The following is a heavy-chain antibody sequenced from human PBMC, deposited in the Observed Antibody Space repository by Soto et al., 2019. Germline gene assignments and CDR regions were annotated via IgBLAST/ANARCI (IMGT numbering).Heavy chain of an antibody. CDR2: ISSSSSYI. V-gene: IGHV3-21*01. CDR1: GFTFSSYS. D-gene: IGHD5-18*01. Sequence: EVQLVESGGGLVKPGGSLSLSCAASGFTFSSYSMNWVRQAPGKGLEWVSSISSSSSYIYYADSVKGRFTISRDNAKNSLYLQMNSLRADDTAVYYCARETGYINGGFDYWGRGTLVTSSS. CDR3: ARETGYINGGFDY. J-gene: IGHJ4*02.